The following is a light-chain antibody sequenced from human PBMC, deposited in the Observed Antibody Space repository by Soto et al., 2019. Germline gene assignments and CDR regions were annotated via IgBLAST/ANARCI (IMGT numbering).Light chain of an antibody. CDR1: SSNIGAGHD. CDR3: QSYDSSLSGSEV. J-gene: IGLJ1*01. V-gene: IGLV1-40*01. CDR2: GNG. Sequence: QSVLTQPPSVSGAPGQWVTISCTGSSSNIGAGHDVHWYQQLPGTAPKLLIYGNGNRPSGVPDRFSGSKSGTSASLAITGLQAEDEADYYCQSYDSSLSGSEVFGTGTKLTVL.